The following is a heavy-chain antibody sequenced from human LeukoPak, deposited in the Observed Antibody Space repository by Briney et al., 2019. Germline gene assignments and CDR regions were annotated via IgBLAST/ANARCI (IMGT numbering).Heavy chain of an antibody. V-gene: IGHV3-74*01. Sequence: PGGSLRLSCAASGFTFSSYWMHWVRQAPGKGLMWVSHINSDGSSASHADSVKGRFTISRDNAKSTLYLQMNSLRAEDTAVYYCAARGYCSSTSCLLEYWGQGTLVPVSS. CDR3: AARGYCSSTSCLLEY. J-gene: IGHJ4*02. CDR2: INSDGSSA. CDR1: GFTFSSYW. D-gene: IGHD2-2*01.